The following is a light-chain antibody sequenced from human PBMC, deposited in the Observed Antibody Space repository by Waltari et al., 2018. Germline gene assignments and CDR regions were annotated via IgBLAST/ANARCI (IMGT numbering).Light chain of an antibody. CDR2: WAS. J-gene: IGKJ2*01. Sequence: KSSQSVLYSSNNKNYLAWYQQKPGQPPKLLIYWASTRESGVPDRFSGSGSGTDFTLTISSLQAGDVAVYYCQQYYGTPPYTFGQGTKLEIK. CDR1: QSVLYSSNNKNY. CDR3: QQYYGTPPYT. V-gene: IGKV4-1*01.